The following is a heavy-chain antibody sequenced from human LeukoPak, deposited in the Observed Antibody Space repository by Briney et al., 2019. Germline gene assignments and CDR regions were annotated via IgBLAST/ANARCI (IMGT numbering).Heavy chain of an antibody. CDR2: IIPIFGTA. CDR3: ARVRAYYDILTGTQVGYYFDY. D-gene: IGHD3-9*01. CDR1: GGTFSSYA. Sequence: SVKVSCKASGGTFSSYAISWVRQAPGQGLEWMGGIIPIFGTANYAQKFQGRVTITADESTSTAYMELSSLRSDDTAVYYCARVRAYYDILTGTQVGYYFDYWGQGTLVTVSS. V-gene: IGHV1-69*13. J-gene: IGHJ4*02.